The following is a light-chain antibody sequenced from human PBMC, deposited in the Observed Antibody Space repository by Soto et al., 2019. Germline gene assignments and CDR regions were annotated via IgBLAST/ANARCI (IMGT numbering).Light chain of an antibody. CDR3: QQYGDPVT. Sequence: EIVLTQSPGTLSLSPGERATLSCRASQSVNSNYLAWYQQKPGQAPRVLIYGASSRATGIPDRFSVSGSGTDSTLTIITLEPEDFAVYYCQQYGDPVTFGGGTKV. V-gene: IGKV3-20*01. J-gene: IGKJ4*01. CDR2: GAS. CDR1: QSVNSNY.